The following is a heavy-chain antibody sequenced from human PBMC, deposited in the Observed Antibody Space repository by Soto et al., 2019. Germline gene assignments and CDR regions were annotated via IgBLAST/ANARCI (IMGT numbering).Heavy chain of an antibody. CDR1: GYPVTAYY. V-gene: IGHV1-2*02. CDR2: INPATGAA. D-gene: IGHD3-3*01. J-gene: IGHJ3*02. CDR3: ARGGGVGVAGSAAFDM. Sequence: QLHLVQSGAVVKKPGASVTVSCSASGYPVTAYYMHWVRQAPGRGLEWMGGINPATGAAKYTQTCRGRVTLARDPYTSTVCRELSGLTSEGTAVFYGARGGGVGVAGSAAFDMWGQGTLVTVSS.